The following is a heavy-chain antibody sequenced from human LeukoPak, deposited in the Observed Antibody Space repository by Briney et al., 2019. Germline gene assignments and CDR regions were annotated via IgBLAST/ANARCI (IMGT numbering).Heavy chain of an antibody. D-gene: IGHD2-2*02. CDR2: INPNSGGT. V-gene: IGHV1-2*02. J-gene: IGHJ4*02. CDR3: ARFGCSSTSCYIDY. CDR1: GYTFTGYY. Sequence: GASVKLSCKASGYTFTGYYMHWVRQAPGQGLEWMGWINPNSGGTNYAQKFQGRVTMTGDTSISTAYMELSRLRSDDTAVYYCARFGCSSTSCYIDYWGQGTLVTVSS.